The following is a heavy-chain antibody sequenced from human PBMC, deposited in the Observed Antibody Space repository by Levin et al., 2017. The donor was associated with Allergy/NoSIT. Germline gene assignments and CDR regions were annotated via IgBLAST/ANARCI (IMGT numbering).Heavy chain of an antibody. Sequence: ETLSLTCAASGFTFDDYAMHWVRQAPGKGLEWVSLVSWDGGSAYYADSVKGRFTISRDNNKNSLYLQMHTLRTDDTALYYCAKDKLSHAPSGIDYWGQGILVTVSS. CDR3: AKDKLSHAPSGIDY. D-gene: IGHD3-10*01. J-gene: IGHJ4*02. CDR2: VSWDGGSA. CDR1: GFTFDDYA. V-gene: IGHV3-43D*03.